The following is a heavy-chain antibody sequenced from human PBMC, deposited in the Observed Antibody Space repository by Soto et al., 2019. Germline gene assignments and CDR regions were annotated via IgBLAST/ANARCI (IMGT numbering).Heavy chain of an antibody. CDR1: GFTFSSYS. J-gene: IGHJ6*02. CDR3: ARDRRFLEWLSLYYYYGMDV. V-gene: IGHV3-21*01. CDR2: ISSSSSYI. D-gene: IGHD3-3*01. Sequence: GGSLRLSCAASGFTFSSYSMNWVRQAPGKGLEWVSSISSSSSYIYYADSVKGRFTISRDNAKNSLYLQINSLRAEDTAVYYCARDRRFLEWLSLYYYYGMDVWGQGTTVTVSS.